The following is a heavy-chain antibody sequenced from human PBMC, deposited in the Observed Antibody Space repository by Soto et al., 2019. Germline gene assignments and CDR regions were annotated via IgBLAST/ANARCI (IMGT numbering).Heavy chain of an antibody. CDR3: EKDLAARQFGFDP. J-gene: IGHJ5*02. CDR1: GFTFSSYA. D-gene: IGHD6-13*01. V-gene: IGHV3-23*01. Sequence: XVFLRLFCAASGFTFSSYAMSWVRQAPGKGLEWVSGISGSGGSTYYADSVKGRFTISRDNSKNTLYLQMNSLRAEDTAVYYCEKDLAARQFGFDPWGQGTLVTVSS. CDR2: ISGSGGST.